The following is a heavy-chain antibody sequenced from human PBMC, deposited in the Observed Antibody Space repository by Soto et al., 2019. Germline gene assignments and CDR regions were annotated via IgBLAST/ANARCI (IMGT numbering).Heavy chain of an antibody. V-gene: IGHV3-53*01. Sequence: EVHLVESGGGLIQPGGSLRLSCAASGFTVSSNFWTWVRQAPGKGLEGVSIIYSGGNTYYAESVKGRFTISRDNSKNTLYLQMNRLRTEDTAVYYCASAFRGSQIWGHYFDYWGQGTLVTVSS. CDR1: GFTVSSNF. D-gene: IGHD1-26*01. CDR3: ASAFRGSQIWGHYFDY. J-gene: IGHJ4*02. CDR2: IYSGGNT.